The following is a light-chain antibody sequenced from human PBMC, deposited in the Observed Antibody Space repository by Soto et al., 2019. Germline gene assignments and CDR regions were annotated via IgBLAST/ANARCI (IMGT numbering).Light chain of an antibody. V-gene: IGKV3D-11*01. J-gene: IGKJ2*01. CDR3: QQRSNWQKYT. CDR1: QGVSSY. CDR2: DAS. Sequence: EIVLTQSPATLSLSPGERATLSCRASQGVSSYLAWYQQKPGQAPRLLIYDASNRATGIPARFSGSGPGTDFTLTISSLEPEDFAVYYCQQRSNWQKYTFGQGTKLEIK.